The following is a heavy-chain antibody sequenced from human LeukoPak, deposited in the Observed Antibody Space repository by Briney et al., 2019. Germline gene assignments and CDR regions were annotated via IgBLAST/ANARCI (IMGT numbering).Heavy chain of an antibody. CDR3: ARDGLSCSGTGCHSSLAAFDI. D-gene: IGHD2-15*01. V-gene: IGHV3-53*01. CDR1: GFSVSFDH. CDR2: IYTGEAT. J-gene: IGHJ3*02. Sequence: QPGGSLRLSCAASGFSVSFDHMSWVRQAPGKGLEWVAVIYTGEATEYGDSVKGRFTISRDKSKNTVYLQMTGLRVEDSALYYCARDGLSCSGTGCHSSLAAFDIWGQGTMVTVSS.